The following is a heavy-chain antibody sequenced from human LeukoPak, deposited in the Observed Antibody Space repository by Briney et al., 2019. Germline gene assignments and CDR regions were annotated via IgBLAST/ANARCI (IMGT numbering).Heavy chain of an antibody. CDR1: GFTVRSNY. CDR3: ARDVATTIYYYYYMDV. J-gene: IGHJ6*03. Sequence: GSLRLSCAASGFTVRSNYMSWVRQAPGKGLEWIGEIYHSGSTNYNPSLKSRVTISVDKSKNQFSLKLSSVTAADTAVYYCARDVATTIYYYYYMDVWGKGTTVTVSS. V-gene: IGHV4-4*02. CDR2: IYHSGST. D-gene: IGHD5-24*01.